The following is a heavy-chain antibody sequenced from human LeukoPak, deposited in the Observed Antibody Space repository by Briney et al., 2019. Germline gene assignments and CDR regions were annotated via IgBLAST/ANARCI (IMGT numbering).Heavy chain of an antibody. CDR1: GGSISSYY. CDR2: IYYSGST. Sequence: SETLSLTCTVSGGSISSYYWSWIRQPPGKGLEWIGYIYYSGSTNYNPSLKSRVTISIDTSKNQFSLKLSSVTAADTAVYYCARTYCSGGSCYDYWGQGTLVTVSS. J-gene: IGHJ4*02. D-gene: IGHD2-15*01. V-gene: IGHV4-59*01. CDR3: ARTYCSGGSCYDY.